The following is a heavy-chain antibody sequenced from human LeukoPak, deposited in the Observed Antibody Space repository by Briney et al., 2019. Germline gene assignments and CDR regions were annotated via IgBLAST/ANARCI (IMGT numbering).Heavy chain of an antibody. Sequence: GGSLRLSCAASGFTFSTYWLHWVRQAPGMGLVWVSRIDSDGSGASYADSVKGRFTISRDNAKNTLYLQMNSLRAEDTAVYYCARIGPSGSGSYFFLDPWGQGTLVTVSS. CDR1: GFTFSTYW. V-gene: IGHV3-74*01. J-gene: IGHJ5*02. CDR2: IDSDGSGA. CDR3: ARIGPSGSGSYFFLDP. D-gene: IGHD3-10*01.